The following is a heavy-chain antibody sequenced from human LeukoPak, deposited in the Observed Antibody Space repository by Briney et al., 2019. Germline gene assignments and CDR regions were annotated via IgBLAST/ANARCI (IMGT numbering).Heavy chain of an antibody. CDR3: ARASSGSYGPYFDY. CDR2: IIPIFGTA. V-gene: IGHV1-69*01. J-gene: IGHJ4*02. Sequence: GASVKVSCKASEGTFSSYAISWVRQAPGQGLEWMGGIIPIFGTANYAQKLQGRVTITADESTSTAYMELSSLRSEDTAVYYCARASSGSYGPYFDYWGQGTLVTVSS. CDR1: EGTFSSYA. D-gene: IGHD1-26*01.